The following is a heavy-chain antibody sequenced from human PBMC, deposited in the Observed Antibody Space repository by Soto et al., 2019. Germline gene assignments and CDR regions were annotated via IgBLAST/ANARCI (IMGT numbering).Heavy chain of an antibody. Sequence: QVQLQESGPGLVKPSGTLSLTCAVSGDSISNSRWWTWVRQPPGKGLEWIGDIFHSGDTNYNPSLKSRVFISVEKSQYQFSLKVSSVTAADTAVYYCAYSTGWYRHDVWGQGTLVTVSS. CDR1: GDSISNSRW. CDR2: IFHSGDT. D-gene: IGHD6-19*01. J-gene: IGHJ3*01. V-gene: IGHV4-4*02. CDR3: AYSTGWYRHDV.